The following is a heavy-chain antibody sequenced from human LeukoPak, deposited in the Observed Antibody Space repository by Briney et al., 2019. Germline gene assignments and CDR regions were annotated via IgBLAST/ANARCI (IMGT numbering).Heavy chain of an antibody. CDR3: ARSPVDIVATIFYNWFDP. Sequence: GASVKVSCKASGYTFTGYYMHWVRQAPGQGLEWMGWINPNSGGTNYAQKFQGRVTMTRDTSISTAYMELSRLRSDDTAVYYCARSPVDIVATIFYNWFDPWGQGTLVTVSS. CDR2: INPNSGGT. V-gene: IGHV1-2*02. D-gene: IGHD5-12*01. CDR1: GYTFTGYY. J-gene: IGHJ5*02.